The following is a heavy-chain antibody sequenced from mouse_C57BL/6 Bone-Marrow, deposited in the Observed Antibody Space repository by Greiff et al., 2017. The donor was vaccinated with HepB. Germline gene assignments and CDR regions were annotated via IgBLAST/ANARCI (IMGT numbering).Heavy chain of an antibody. CDR1: GYAFSSYW. CDR2: IYPGDGDT. CDR3: ARYGNYVFYFDY. J-gene: IGHJ2*01. Sequence: VKLQESGAELVKPGASVKISCKASGYAFSSYWMNWVKQRPGKGLEWIGQIYPGDGDTNYNGKFKGKATLTADKSSSTAYMQLSSLTSEDCAVYFCARYGNYVFYFDYWGQGTTLTVSS. V-gene: IGHV1-80*01. D-gene: IGHD2-1*01.